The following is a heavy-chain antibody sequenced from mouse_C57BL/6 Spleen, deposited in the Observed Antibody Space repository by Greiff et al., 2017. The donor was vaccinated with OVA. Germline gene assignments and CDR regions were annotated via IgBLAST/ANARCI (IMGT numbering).Heavy chain of an antibody. CDR1: GFSLTSYA. CDR3: ARLYYGNYSYYFDY. Sequence: VHLVESGPGLVAPSQSLSITCTVSGFSLTSYAISWVRQPPGKGLEWLGVIWTGGGTNYNSALKSRLSISKDNSKSQVFLKMNSLQTDDTARYYCARLYYGNYSYYFDYWGQGTTLTVSS. V-gene: IGHV2-9-1*01. CDR2: IWTGGGT. D-gene: IGHD2-1*01. J-gene: IGHJ2*01.